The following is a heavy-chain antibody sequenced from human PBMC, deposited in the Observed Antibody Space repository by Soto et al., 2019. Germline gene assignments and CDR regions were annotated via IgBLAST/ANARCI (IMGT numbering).Heavy chain of an antibody. CDR3: ARQYYYDSSSLLGP. J-gene: IGHJ5*02. CDR2: IYYSGST. V-gene: IGHV4-61*01. CDR1: DGSVSGGSYY. D-gene: IGHD3-22*01. Sequence: SETLSLTCIVSDGSVSGGSYYWSWIRQPPGKGLEWIAYIYYSGSTNYNPSLKSRVTISVDTSKNQFSLKLSSVTAADTAVYYCARQYYYDSSSLLGPWGQGTLVTVSS.